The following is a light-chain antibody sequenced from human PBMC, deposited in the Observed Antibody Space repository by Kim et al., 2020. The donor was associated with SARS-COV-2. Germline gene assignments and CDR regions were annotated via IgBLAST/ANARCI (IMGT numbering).Light chain of an antibody. CDR3: QQRSSWPLT. Sequence: LSPGDRATLSCRASQRARTYLAWYQQRPGQAPRLLIYDASNRATGIPARFSGSGSGTDFTLTISSLEPEDFAVYYCQQRSSWPLTFGGGTKVDIK. CDR2: DAS. CDR1: QRARTY. V-gene: IGKV3-11*01. J-gene: IGKJ4*01.